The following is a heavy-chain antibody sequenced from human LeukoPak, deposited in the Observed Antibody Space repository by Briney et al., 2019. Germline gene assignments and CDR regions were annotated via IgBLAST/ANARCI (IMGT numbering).Heavy chain of an antibody. Sequence: HPGGSLRLSCAASGFTFSTYAMSWVRQAPGKGLEWVSAISGSGGSTYYADPVKGRFTISRDNSKNTLYLQMNSLRAEDTSIYFCAKALEQETVIALDSWGQGTLVTVSS. CDR1: GFTFSTYA. J-gene: IGHJ4*02. CDR3: AKALEQETVIALDS. D-gene: IGHD6-13*01. CDR2: ISGSGGST. V-gene: IGHV3-23*01.